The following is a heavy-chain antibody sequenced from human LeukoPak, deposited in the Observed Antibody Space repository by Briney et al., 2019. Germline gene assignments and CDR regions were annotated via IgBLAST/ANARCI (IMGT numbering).Heavy chain of an antibody. Sequence: PSETLSLTCTVSGGSISSSSYYWGWIRQPPGKGLEWIGSIYYSGSTYYNPSLKSRVTISVDTSKNQFSLNLYSVTAADTAVYYCARDIMVRGVIIFDYWGQGTLVTVSS. CDR3: ARDIMVRGVIIFDY. D-gene: IGHD3-10*01. CDR1: GGSISSSSYY. J-gene: IGHJ4*02. CDR2: IYYSGST. V-gene: IGHV4-39*07.